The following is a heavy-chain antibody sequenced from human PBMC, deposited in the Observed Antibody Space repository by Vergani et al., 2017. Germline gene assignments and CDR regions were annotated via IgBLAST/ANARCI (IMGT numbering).Heavy chain of an antibody. CDR1: GFTFSSYS. Sequence: EVQLVESGGGLVKPGGSLRLSCAASGFTFSSYSMNWVRQAPGKGLEWVSSISSSNTYIYYADSVKGRFTISRDNAKNSLYLQMNSLRAEDTAVYYCARSNWGDWYFDLWGRGTLVTVSS. J-gene: IGHJ2*01. CDR2: ISSSNTYI. D-gene: IGHD7-27*01. CDR3: ARSNWGDWYFDL. V-gene: IGHV3-21*04.